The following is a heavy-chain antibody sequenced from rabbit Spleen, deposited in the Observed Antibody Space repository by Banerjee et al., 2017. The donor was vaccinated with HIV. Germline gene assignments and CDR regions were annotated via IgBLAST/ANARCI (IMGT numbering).Heavy chain of an antibody. V-gene: IGHV1S45*01. Sequence: QEQLEESGGDLVKPGASLTLTCIASGVSFSGDSYMCWVRQAPGKGLEWIACIDNGSSGFTYFASWAKGRFTISKTTSTTVTLQMTSLTAADTDTYFCARDTGTSFSSYGMDLWGPGTLVTVS. CDR2: IDNGSSGFT. CDR3: ARDTGTSFSSYGMDL. CDR1: GVSFSGDSY. J-gene: IGHJ6*01. D-gene: IGHD7-1*01.